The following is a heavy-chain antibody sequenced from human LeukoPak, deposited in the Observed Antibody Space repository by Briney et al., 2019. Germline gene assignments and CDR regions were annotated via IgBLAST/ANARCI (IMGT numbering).Heavy chain of an antibody. J-gene: IGHJ3*02. V-gene: IGHV4-59*08. CDR2: IYYSGST. D-gene: IGHD6-13*01. Sequence: PSETLSLTCTVSGGSISSYYWSWIRQPPGKGLEWIGYIYYSGSTNYNPSLKSRVTISVDTSKNQFSLKLNSVTAADTAVYYCARRIAASDAFDIWGQGTMVTVSS. CDR1: GGSISSYY. CDR3: ARRIAASDAFDI.